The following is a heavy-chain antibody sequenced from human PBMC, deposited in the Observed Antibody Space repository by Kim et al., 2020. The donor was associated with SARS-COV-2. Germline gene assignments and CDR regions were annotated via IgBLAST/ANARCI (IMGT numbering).Heavy chain of an antibody. CDR1: GGSISSSSYF. CDR3: ARTNYSYGSLRFDS. V-gene: IGHV4-39*01. J-gene: IGHJ4*02. D-gene: IGHD5-18*01. CDR2: IHSSGST. Sequence: SETLSLTCTVSGGSISSSSYFWGWIRQPPGKGLEWIGSIHSSGSTYYNPSLKSRVTISVDTSKNLFSLKLSSVTAADTAMYYCARTNYSYGSLRFDSWGQGTLVTVSS.